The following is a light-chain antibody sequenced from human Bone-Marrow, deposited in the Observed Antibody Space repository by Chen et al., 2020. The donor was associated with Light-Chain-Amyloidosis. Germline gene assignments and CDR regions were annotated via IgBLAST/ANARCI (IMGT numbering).Light chain of an antibody. V-gene: IGLV3-25*03. CDR3: QSADSSGTYEVI. Sequence: SDELTQRPSVSVSPGQTARISCAGGDLQAKYAYWYHQKPGQAPLLGIHRKTERPSGISERFSGFSSATTATLNISGVQAEDEADYHCQSADSSGTYEVIFGGGTKLTVL. CDR1: DLQAKY. J-gene: IGLJ2*01. CDR2: RKT.